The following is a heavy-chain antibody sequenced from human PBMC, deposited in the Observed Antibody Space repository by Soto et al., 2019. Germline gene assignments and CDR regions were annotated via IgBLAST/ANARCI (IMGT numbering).Heavy chain of an antibody. CDR2: ISAYNGNT. Sequence: GASVKVSCKASGYTFTSYGISWVRQAPGQGLEWMGWISAYNGNTNYAQKLQGRVTMTTDTSTSTAYMELRSLRSDDTAVYYCARASAMLNSGYGWPLDYWGQGTLVTVSS. J-gene: IGHJ4*02. CDR1: GYTFTSYG. V-gene: IGHV1-18*01. CDR3: ARASAMLNSGYGWPLDY. D-gene: IGHD5-12*01.